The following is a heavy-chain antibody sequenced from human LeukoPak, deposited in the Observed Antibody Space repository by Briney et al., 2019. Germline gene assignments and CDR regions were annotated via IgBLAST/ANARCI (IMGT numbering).Heavy chain of an antibody. Sequence: GGSLRLSCAASGFTFSDCYMSWIRQAPGKGLEWVSYISSSSSYTNYADSVKGRFTISRDNAKNSLYLQMNSLRAEDTAVYYCASMGGRLRYFDWLLPFDYWGQGTLVTVSS. CDR3: ASMGGRLRYFDWLLPFDY. CDR2: ISSSSSYT. D-gene: IGHD3-9*01. V-gene: IGHV3-11*06. J-gene: IGHJ4*02. CDR1: GFTFSDCY.